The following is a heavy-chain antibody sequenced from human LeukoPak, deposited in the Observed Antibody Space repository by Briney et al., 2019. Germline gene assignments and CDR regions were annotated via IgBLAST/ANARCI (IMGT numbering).Heavy chain of an antibody. J-gene: IGHJ4*02. CDR3: ARDGGYDFWSGYYQDY. CDR2: ISSSSSYI. D-gene: IGHD3-3*01. V-gene: IGHV3-21*01. CDR1: GFTFSSYS. Sequence: GGSLRLSCAASGFTFSSYSMNWVRQAPGKGLEWVSSISSSSSYIYYADSVKGRFTISRDNAKNSLYLQMNSLRAEDTAVYYCARDGGYDFWSGYYQDYWGQGTLVTVSS.